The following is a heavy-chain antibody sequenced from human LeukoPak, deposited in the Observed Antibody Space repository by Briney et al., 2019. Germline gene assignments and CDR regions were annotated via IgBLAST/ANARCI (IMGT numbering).Heavy chain of an antibody. CDR1: GYTFTSYG. J-gene: IGHJ4*02. Sequence: ASVKVSCKASGYTFTSYGISWVRQAPGQGLEWMGWISAYNGNTNYAQKLQGRVTMTTDTSTSTAYMELGSLRSDATAVYYCARDRATMVRGVIGLYDYWGQGTLVTVSS. CDR2: ISAYNGNT. V-gene: IGHV1-18*01. D-gene: IGHD3-10*01. CDR3: ARDRATMVRGVIGLYDY.